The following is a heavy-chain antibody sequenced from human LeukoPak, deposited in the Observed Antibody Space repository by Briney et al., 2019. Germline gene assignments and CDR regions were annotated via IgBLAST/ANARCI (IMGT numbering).Heavy chain of an antibody. CDR1: GGSISSYY. CDR2: IYTSGST. D-gene: IGHD3-16*02. CDR3: ARDHDYVWGSYRYFDY. J-gene: IGHJ4*02. Sequence: SEXLSLTCTVSGGSISSYYWSWLRQPAGKGLEWIGRIYTSGSTNYNPSLKSRVTMSVDTSKNQFSLKLSSVTAADTAVYYCARDHDYVWGSYRYFDYWGQGTLVTVSS. V-gene: IGHV4-4*07.